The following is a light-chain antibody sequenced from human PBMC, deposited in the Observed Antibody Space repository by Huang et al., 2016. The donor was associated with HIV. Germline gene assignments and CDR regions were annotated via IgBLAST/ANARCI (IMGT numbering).Light chain of an antibody. Sequence: DIVMTQSPLSLPVTPGEPASISCRSSQSLLQSNGYNSLDWYLQKPGQCPQLLIYLGANRASGVPDRFSGSGSGTAFTRKISRVEAEDVGVYYCMQTLQTPLTFGGGTKVEIK. J-gene: IGKJ4*01. CDR2: LGA. CDR3: MQTLQTPLT. CDR1: QSLLQSNGYNS. V-gene: IGKV2-28*01.